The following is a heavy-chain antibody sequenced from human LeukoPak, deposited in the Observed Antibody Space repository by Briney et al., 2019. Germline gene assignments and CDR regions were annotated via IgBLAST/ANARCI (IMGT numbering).Heavy chain of an antibody. V-gene: IGHV4-61*02. CDR3: ARVPITGDIFDY. Sequence: NPSETLSLTCTVSGGSINSGSYYWSWIRQPAGKGLEWIGRIYTSGSTNYNPSLKRRVTISVDTSKNQFSLKLSSVTAADTAVYYCARVPITGDIFDYWGQGTLVTVSS. J-gene: IGHJ4*02. D-gene: IGHD7-27*01. CDR1: GGSINSGSYY. CDR2: IYTSGST.